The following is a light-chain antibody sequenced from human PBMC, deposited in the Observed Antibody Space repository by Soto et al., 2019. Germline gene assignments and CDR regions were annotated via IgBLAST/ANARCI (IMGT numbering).Light chain of an antibody. CDR3: QQYQNLWT. CDR2: RSS. Sequence: IGMTQSPATLSVSPGEGATLSCRASQTIYSNVAWYQQRPGQPPRLLIYRSSSRATGIPARFSGSGSGTEFTLTINSLQSEDFAVYYCQQYQNLWTFGQGTKVVIK. J-gene: IGKJ1*01. V-gene: IGKV3-15*01. CDR1: QTIYSN.